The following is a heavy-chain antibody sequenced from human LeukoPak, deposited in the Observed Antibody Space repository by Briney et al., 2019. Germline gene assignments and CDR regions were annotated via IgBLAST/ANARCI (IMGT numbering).Heavy chain of an antibody. Sequence: GGSLRLSCAASGVTFSSYSMNWVRQALGKGLEVCSSISSSSSYIYYADSVKGRFTISRDHATNSLYLQMNSLRAEDTAVYYCARDAGGYVPLDYWGQGTLVTVSS. CDR2: ISSSSSYI. J-gene: IGHJ4*02. D-gene: IGHD5-12*01. CDR1: GVTFSSYS. CDR3: ARDAGGYVPLDY. V-gene: IGHV3-21*01.